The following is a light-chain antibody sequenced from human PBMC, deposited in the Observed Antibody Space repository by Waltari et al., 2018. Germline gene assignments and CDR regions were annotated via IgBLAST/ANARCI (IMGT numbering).Light chain of an antibody. CDR1: SSYVGSYNL. Sequence: QSALTQPASVSGSPGQSITISCTGTSSYVGSYNLVTWYHQHPGKAPQLMIYEVSKRPSGVSNRFSGSKSGNTASLTISGLQAEDEADYYCCSYAGSSTYVFGTGTKVTVL. J-gene: IGLJ1*01. CDR2: EVS. CDR3: CSYAGSSTYV. V-gene: IGLV2-23*02.